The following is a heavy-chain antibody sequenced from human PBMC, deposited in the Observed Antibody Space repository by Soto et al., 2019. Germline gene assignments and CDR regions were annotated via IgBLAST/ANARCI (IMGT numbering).Heavy chain of an antibody. V-gene: IGHV1-18*01. CDR3: ARWAVYCSSTSCYSLPRDP. Sequence: ASVKVSCKASGYTFTSYGISWVRQAPGQGLERMGWISAYNGNTNYAQKLQGRVTMTTDTSTSTAYMELRSLRSDDTAVYYCARWAVYCSSTSCYSLPRDPWGQGTLVTVSS. J-gene: IGHJ5*02. D-gene: IGHD2-2*01. CDR1: GYTFTSYG. CDR2: ISAYNGNT.